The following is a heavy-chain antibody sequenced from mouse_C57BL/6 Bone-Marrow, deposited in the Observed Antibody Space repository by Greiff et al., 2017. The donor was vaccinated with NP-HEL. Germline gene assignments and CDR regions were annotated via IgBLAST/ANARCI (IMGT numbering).Heavy chain of an antibody. CDR1: GYTFTEYT. D-gene: IGHD2-5*01. J-gene: IGHJ2*01. V-gene: IGHV1-62-2*01. CDR3: ARHEAPSYYSKRDYFDY. CDR2: FYPGSGSI. Sequence: QVQLQQSGAELVKPGASVKLSCKASGYTFTEYTIHWVKQRSGQGLAWIGWFYPGSGSIKYNEKFKDKATLTADKSSSTVYMELSRLTSEDSTVYFCARHEAPSYYSKRDYFDYWGQGTTLTVSS.